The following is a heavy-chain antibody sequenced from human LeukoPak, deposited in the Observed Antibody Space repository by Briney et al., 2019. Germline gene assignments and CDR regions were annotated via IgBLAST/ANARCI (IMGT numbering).Heavy chain of an antibody. CDR2: INHSGST. CDR1: GGSFSGYY. Sequence: KASETLSPTCAVYGGSFSGYYWSWIRQPPGKGLEWIGEINHSGSTNYNPSLKSRVTISVDTSKNQFSLKLNSVTAADTAVYYCARDHSGSSEDYWGQGTLVTVSS. J-gene: IGHJ4*02. CDR3: ARDHSGSSEDY. D-gene: IGHD6-13*01. V-gene: IGHV4-34*01.